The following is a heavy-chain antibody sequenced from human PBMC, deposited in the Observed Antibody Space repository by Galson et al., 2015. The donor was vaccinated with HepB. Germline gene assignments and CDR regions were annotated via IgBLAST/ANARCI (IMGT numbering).Heavy chain of an antibody. J-gene: IGHJ4*02. CDR1: GYTFTSYY. CDR3: ARGDYYDSSGYYYFDY. Sequence: SVKVSCKASGYTFTSYYMHWVRQAPGQGLEWMGIINPSGGSTSYAQTFQGRVTMTRDTSTSTVYMEMSSLRSEDTAVYYCARGDYYDSSGYYYFDYWGQGTMVTVSS. V-gene: IGHV1-46*03. CDR2: INPSGGST. D-gene: IGHD3-22*01.